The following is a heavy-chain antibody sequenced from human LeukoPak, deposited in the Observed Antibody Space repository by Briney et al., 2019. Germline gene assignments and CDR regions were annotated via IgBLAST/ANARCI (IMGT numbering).Heavy chain of an antibody. CDR3: ATRRGIAVSGPGAFDI. J-gene: IGHJ3*02. V-gene: IGHV1-24*01. D-gene: IGHD6-19*01. Sequence: KFQGRVTMTEDTSTDTAYMELSSLTSDDTAVYYCATRRGIAVSGPGAFDIWGQGTMVTVSS.